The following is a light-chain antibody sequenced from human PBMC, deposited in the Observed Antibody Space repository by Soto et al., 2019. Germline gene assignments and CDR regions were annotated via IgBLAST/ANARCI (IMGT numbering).Light chain of an antibody. V-gene: IGKV1-9*01. CDR1: QGISSY. J-gene: IGKJ4*01. CDR3: QQLNSYPLT. Sequence: DIQLTQSPSFLSASVGDRVTITCRASQGISSYLAWYQQKPGKAPKLLIYAASTLQSGVPSRFSGSGSGTEFTLTIISLLPEDFATYYCQQLNSYPLTFGGGTKLEIK. CDR2: AAS.